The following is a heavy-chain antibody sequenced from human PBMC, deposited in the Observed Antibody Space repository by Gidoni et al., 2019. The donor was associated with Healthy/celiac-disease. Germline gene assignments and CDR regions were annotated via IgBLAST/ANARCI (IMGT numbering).Heavy chain of an antibody. CDR2: IYSGGST. J-gene: IGHJ6*02. CDR3: ARTATEEDGDYFYYYYGMDV. CDR1: GFTVSSNY. Sequence: EVQLVESGGGLVQPGGSLRLSCAASGFTVSSNYMSWVRQAPGKGLEWVSVIYSGGSTYYADSVKGRFTISRDNSKNTLYLQMNSLRAEDTAVYYCARTATEEDGDYFYYYYGMDVWGQGTTVTVSS. V-gene: IGHV3-66*02. D-gene: IGHD4-17*01.